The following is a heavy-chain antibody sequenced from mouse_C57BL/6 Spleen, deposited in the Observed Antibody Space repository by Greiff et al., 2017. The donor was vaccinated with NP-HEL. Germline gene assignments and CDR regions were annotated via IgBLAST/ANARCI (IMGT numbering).Heavy chain of an antibody. D-gene: IGHD2-2*01. V-gene: IGHV1-82*01. CDR2: IYPGDGDT. Sequence: QVQLQQSGPELVKPGASVKISCKASGYAFSSSWMNWVKQRPGKGLEGIGRIYPGDGDTNYNGKFKGKATLTADKSSSTAYMQLSSLTSEDSAVYFCATMVTTGAYWYFDVWGTGTTVTVSS. J-gene: IGHJ1*03. CDR1: GYAFSSSW. CDR3: ATMVTTGAYWYFDV.